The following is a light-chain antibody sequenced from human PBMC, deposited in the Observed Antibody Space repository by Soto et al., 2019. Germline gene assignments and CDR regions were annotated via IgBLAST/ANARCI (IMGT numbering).Light chain of an antibody. CDR1: SSDVGGYNC. V-gene: IGLV2-8*01. J-gene: IGLJ2*01. Sequence: QSALTQPPSASGSPGQSVTISCTGTSSDVGGYNCVSWYQQHPGKAPKLMIYEVSKRPSGVPDRFSGSKSGNPASLTVSGLQAEDEADYYCSSYAGSNIPVVFGGGTQLTVL. CDR3: SSYAGSNIPVV. CDR2: EVS.